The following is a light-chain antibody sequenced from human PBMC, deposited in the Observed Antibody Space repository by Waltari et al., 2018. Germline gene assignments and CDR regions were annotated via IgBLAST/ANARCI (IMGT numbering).Light chain of an antibody. CDR2: GAS. CDR1: QSVSSN. Sequence: EIVMTQSPGTLSVSPGERATLSCRASQSVSSNLAWYQQKPGQAPRLLIYGASTRATGLPARFSGSGSGTEFTLTISSLQSEDFAVYYCQQYSDWPYTFGQGTKLEIK. J-gene: IGKJ2*01. CDR3: QQYSDWPYT. V-gene: IGKV3-15*01.